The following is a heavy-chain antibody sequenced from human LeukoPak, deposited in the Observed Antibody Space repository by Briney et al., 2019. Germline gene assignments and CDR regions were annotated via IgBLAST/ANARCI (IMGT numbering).Heavy chain of an antibody. D-gene: IGHD3-22*01. CDR1: GFTFNDAW. Sequence: PGGSLRLSCAASGFTFNDAWMTWVRQAPGKGLEWVGRVKTETEGETTDYAAPVKGRFTISRDDSKYTVYMQMDSLKTEDTAVYYCTTDPNYYDSSGYFRVADYWGQGTLVTVSS. J-gene: IGHJ4*02. CDR3: TTDPNYYDSSGYFRVADY. V-gene: IGHV3-15*01. CDR2: VKTETEGETT.